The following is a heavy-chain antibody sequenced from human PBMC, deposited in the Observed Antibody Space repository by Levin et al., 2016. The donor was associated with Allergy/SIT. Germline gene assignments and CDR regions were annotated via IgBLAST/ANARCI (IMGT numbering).Heavy chain of an antibody. J-gene: IGHJ6*02. V-gene: IGHV4-61*01. CDR2: IYYSGST. CDR3: ARDLVVVPAAMFGSSYYYGMDV. D-gene: IGHD2-2*01. Sequence: SETLSLTCTVSGGSVSSGSYYWSWIRQPPGKGLEWIGYIYYSGSTNYNPSLKSRVTISVDTSKNQFSLKLSSVTAADTAVYYCARDLVVVPAAMFGSSYYYGMDVWGQGTTVTVSS. CDR1: GGSVSSGSYY.